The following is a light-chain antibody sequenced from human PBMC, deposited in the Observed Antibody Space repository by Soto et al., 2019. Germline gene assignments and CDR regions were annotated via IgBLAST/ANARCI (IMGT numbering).Light chain of an antibody. CDR2: GAS. J-gene: IGKJ1*01. Sequence: EIVMTQSPATLSVSPGERATLSCRASHSVSSNLAWYQQKPGQAPRLLIYGASTRATGIPARFSGSGSGTEFTLTISSLQSEDFAVYYCQQYNNWPQTVGQGTKVDIK. CDR1: HSVSSN. CDR3: QQYNNWPQT. V-gene: IGKV3-15*01.